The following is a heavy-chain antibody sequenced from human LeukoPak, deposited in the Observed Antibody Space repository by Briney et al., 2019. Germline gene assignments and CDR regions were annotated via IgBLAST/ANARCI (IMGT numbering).Heavy chain of an antibody. J-gene: IGHJ5*02. CDR1: GGSFSGYY. CDR2: INHSGST. Sequence: LETLSLTCAVYGGSFSGYYWSWIRQPPGKGLEWIGEINHSGSTNYNPSLKSRVTISVDTSKNQFSLKLSSVTAADTAVYYCAREMATMGYDWFDPWGQGTLVTVSS. D-gene: IGHD5-24*01. V-gene: IGHV4-34*01. CDR3: AREMATMGYDWFDP.